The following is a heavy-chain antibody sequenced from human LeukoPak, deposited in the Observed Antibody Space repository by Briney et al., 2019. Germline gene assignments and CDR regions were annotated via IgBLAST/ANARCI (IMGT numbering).Heavy chain of an antibody. Sequence: GGSLRLSCAASGFTFSNYWMTWVRQAPGKGLEWVANIKQDGSEKYYVDSVKGRFNISRDNAKNSLYLQMNSLRDEDTAVYYCAKPSSDWTYYYYGMDVWGQGTTVTVSS. V-gene: IGHV3-7*01. CDR3: AKPSSDWTYYYYGMDV. D-gene: IGHD6-19*01. CDR1: GFTFSNYW. J-gene: IGHJ6*02. CDR2: IKQDGSEK.